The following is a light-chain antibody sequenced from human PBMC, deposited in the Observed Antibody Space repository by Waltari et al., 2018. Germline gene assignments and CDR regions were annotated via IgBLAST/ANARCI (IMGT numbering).Light chain of an antibody. Sequence: QSALTQPASVSGSPGQSITISCTGTSSDVGSYNLVSWDQQHPGKAPKLMIYEGSKWPSGVSDRFSGSKYGNTASLTISGLQAEDEADYYCCSYAGSSTVVFGGGTKLTVL. CDR3: CSYAGSSTVV. CDR2: EGS. V-gene: IGLV2-23*01. J-gene: IGLJ2*01. CDR1: SSDVGSYNL.